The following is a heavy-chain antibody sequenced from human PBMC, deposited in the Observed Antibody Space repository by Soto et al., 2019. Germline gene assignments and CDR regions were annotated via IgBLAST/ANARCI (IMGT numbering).Heavy chain of an antibody. D-gene: IGHD3-3*01. Sequence: AETLSLTCTVSGGSISSYYWSWIRQPPGKGLEWIGYIYYSGSTNYNPSLKSRVTISVDTSKNQFSLKLSSVTAADTAVYYCAGGITIFSAYWGQGTLVTVSS. CDR3: AGGITIFSAY. V-gene: IGHV4-59*01. CDR2: IYYSGST. J-gene: IGHJ4*02. CDR1: GGSISSYY.